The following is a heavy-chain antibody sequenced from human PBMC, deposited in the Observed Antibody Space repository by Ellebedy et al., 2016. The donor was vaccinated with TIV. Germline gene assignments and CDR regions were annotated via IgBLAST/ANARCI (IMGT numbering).Heavy chain of an antibody. D-gene: IGHD6-13*01. CDR1: GFTFSSYG. J-gene: IGHJ6*03. Sequence: GESLKISCAASGFTFSSYGMHWVRQAPGKGLEWVAVIWYDGSNKYYADSVKGRFTISRDNSKNTLYLQMNSLRAEDTAVYYCARRVKPSIAAASTHYYYYMDVWGKGTTVTVSS. CDR3: ARRVKPSIAAASTHYYYYMDV. V-gene: IGHV3-33*01. CDR2: IWYDGSNK.